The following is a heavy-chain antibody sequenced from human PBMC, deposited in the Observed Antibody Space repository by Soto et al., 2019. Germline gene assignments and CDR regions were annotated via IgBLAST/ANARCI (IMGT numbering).Heavy chain of an antibody. CDR2: ITSDGDNI. V-gene: IGHV3-64D*06. Sequence: VGSLRLSCATSGFTFSSHGMSWVRQAPGKGLEYVSGITSDGDNIYHADSVKGRFTISRDNSKNTLYLQMSSLRVEDTAVYYCVKGNQLLRYYFEYWGQGTLVTVSS. D-gene: IGHD3-10*02. CDR1: GFTFSSHG. J-gene: IGHJ4*02. CDR3: VKGNQLLRYYFEY.